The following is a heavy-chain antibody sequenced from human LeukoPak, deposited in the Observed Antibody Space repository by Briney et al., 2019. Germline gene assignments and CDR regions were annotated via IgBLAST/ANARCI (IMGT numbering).Heavy chain of an antibody. Sequence: ASVKVSCKASGYTFTSYYMHWVRQAPRQGLEWMGIINPSGGSTSYAQKFQGRVTMTRDTSTSTVYMELSSLRSEDTAVYYCARSSPYYYDSSGYYYPLSYWGQGTLVTVSS. J-gene: IGHJ4*02. CDR1: GYTFTSYY. CDR2: INPSGGST. D-gene: IGHD3-22*01. CDR3: ARSSPYYYDSSGYYYPLSY. V-gene: IGHV1-46*01.